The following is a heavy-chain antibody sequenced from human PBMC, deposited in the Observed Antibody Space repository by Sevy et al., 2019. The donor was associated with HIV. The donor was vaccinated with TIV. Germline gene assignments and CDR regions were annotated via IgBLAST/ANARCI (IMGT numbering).Heavy chain of an antibody. CDR2: IKRDGSEK. CDR3: LRGGGGY. V-gene: IGHV3-7*01. Sequence: GGSLRLSCVASGFTFSDYWMTWVRQAPGKGLEWVASIKRDGSEKYHADSLKGRFTISRHNVKNSLFLQMNSLRVEDTAVYYCLRGGGGYWGQETLVTVSS. J-gene: IGHJ4*02. D-gene: IGHD2-15*01. CDR1: GFTFSDYW.